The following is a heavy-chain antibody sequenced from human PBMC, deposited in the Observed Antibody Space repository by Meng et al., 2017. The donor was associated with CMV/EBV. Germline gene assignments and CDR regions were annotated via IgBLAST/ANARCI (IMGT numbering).Heavy chain of an antibody. CDR3: AREGTFCDCWSGYHSYYCMDV. CDR1: VGTFSSYA. D-gene: IGHD3-3*01. Sequence: SVKVSCKASVGTFSSYAISWVRQAPGEGLEWMGGIIPIFGTANYAQKFQGRVTITTDESTSTAYMELGSLRSEDTAVYYCAREGTFCDCWSGYHSYYCMDVWGQGTTVTVSS. CDR2: IIPIFGTA. V-gene: IGHV1-69*05. J-gene: IGHJ6*02.